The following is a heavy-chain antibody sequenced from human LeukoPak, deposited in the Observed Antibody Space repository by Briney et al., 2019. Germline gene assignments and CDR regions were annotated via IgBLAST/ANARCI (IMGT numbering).Heavy chain of an antibody. CDR1: GFTVSSNY. D-gene: IGHD3-22*01. V-gene: IGHV3-20*04. CDR2: IDCNGDST. CDR3: AMGVRGGYYTYYYYYMDV. Sequence: PGGSLRLSCAASGFTVSSNYMSWVRQAPGKGLEWVSGIDCNGDSTGYADSVKGRFTISRDNAKNSLYLQMNSLRAEDTALYYCAMGVRGGYYTYYYYYMDVWGKGTTVTVSS. J-gene: IGHJ6*03.